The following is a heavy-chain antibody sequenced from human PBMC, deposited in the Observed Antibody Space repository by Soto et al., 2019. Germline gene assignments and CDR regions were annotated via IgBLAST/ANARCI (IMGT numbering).Heavy chain of an antibody. V-gene: IGHV4-31*03. CDR3: ARGGIVVVVAARDAFDI. J-gene: IGHJ3*02. CDR1: GGSISSGGYY. Sequence: QVQLQESGPGLVKPSQTLSLTCTVSGGSISSGGYYWSWIRQHPGKGLEWIGNIYYSGSTYYNPSLESRVTISVDTSKNQFSLKLSSVTAADTAVYYCARGGIVVVVAARDAFDIWGQGTMVTVSS. CDR2: IYYSGST. D-gene: IGHD2-15*01.